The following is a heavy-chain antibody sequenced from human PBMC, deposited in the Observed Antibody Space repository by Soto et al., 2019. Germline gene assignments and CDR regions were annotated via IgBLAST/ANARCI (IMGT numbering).Heavy chain of an antibody. CDR1: GFAFSSYG. J-gene: IGHJ6*02. V-gene: IGHV3-30*18. D-gene: IGHD5-18*01. CDR3: ANGRPMVRRYYYGMDV. CDR2: ISYDGSNK. Sequence: GGSLRLSCAASGFAFSSYGMHWVRQAPGKGLEWVAVISYDGSNKYYADSVKGRFTISRDNSKNTLYLQMNSLRAEDTAVYYCANGRPMVRRYYYGMDVWGHGTTVTVSS.